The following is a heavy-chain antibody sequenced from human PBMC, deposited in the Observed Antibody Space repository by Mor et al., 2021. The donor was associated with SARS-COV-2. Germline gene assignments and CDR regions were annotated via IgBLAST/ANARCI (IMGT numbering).Heavy chain of an antibody. Sequence: SSRVTISGDTSKNQFSLRLSSVTAADTAVYYCARNWSFDYWGQGTLVTV. D-gene: IGHD1-1*01. J-gene: IGHJ4*02. CDR3: ARNWSFDY. V-gene: IGHV4-39*01.